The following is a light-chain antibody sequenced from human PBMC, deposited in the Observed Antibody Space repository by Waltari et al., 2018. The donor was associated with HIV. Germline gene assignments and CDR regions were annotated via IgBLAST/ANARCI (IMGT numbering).Light chain of an antibody. Sequence: IHITQFPPSLFPFSGDRVIITRRARQRISDYVNWYQQKPEKATKLIIYGACTLKGRVERRCSGSGAGTDFSIVSTSLQDEDSVNYCWQQTYTAPYTFGQGTKLEI. CDR1: QRISDY. J-gene: IGKJ2*01. V-gene: IGKV1-39*01. CDR3: QQTYTAPYT. CDR2: GAC.